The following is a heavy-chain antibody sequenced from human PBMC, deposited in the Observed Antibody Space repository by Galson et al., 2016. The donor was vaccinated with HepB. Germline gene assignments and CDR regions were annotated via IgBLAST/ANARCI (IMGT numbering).Heavy chain of an antibody. J-gene: IGHJ4*02. CDR3: ARQSAVIRRGLILHDY. CDR2: ISYTGTT. Sequence: SETLSLTCNVSGGSISSTSYYWGWLRQPPGKGLEWIGIISYTGTTHYNPSLKSRVTIFVDTSKNQFSLNLTSVTAADTAVYYCARQSAVIRRGLILHDYWGLGTLVTVSS. D-gene: IGHD3-10*01. CDR1: GGSISSTSYY. V-gene: IGHV4-39*01.